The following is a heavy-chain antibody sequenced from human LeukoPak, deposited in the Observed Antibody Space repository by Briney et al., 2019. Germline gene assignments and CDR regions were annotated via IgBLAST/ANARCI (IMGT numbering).Heavy chain of an antibody. D-gene: IGHD6-13*01. CDR2: IYYSGST. CDR1: GGSISSYY. CDR3: ARGYQAYSSSWAPPYWGYYYGMDV. J-gene: IGHJ6*02. Sequence: PSETLSLTCTVSGGSISSYYWSWIRQPPGKGLEWIGYIYYSGSTNYNPSLKSRVTISVDTSKNQFSLKLSSATAADTAVYYCARGYQAYSSSWAPPYWGYYYGMDVWGQGTTVTVSS. V-gene: IGHV4-59*01.